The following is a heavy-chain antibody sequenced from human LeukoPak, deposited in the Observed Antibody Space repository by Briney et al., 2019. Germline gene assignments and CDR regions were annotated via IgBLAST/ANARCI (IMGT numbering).Heavy chain of an antibody. CDR3: ARDSSGWVYYYYYYGMDV. V-gene: IGHV4-34*01. D-gene: IGHD6-19*01. CDR2: INHSGST. Sequence: SETLSLTCAVYGGSFSGYYWSWIRQPPGKGLEWIGEINHSGSTNYNPSLKSRVTISVDTSKNQFSLKLSSVTAADTAVYYCARDSSGWVYYYYYYGMDVWGQGTTVTVSS. J-gene: IGHJ6*02. CDR1: GGSFSGYY.